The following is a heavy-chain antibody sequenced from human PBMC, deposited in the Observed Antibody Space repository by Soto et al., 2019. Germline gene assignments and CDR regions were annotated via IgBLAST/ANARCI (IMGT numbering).Heavy chain of an antibody. CDR1: GCXFINYL. D-gene: IGHD1-20*01. J-gene: IGHJ6*02. V-gene: IGHV5-51*01. CDR3: ARHVNNPGERMHV. CDR2: IYPGDSDT. Sequence: EXLRVSWKRSGCXFINYLLVWMSHIPGKGLEWMGIIYPGDSDTRYSTSFQAQVTISADKSISTAYLQWSSLKASDTDMYYCARHVNNPGERMHVWGQGTTGTV.